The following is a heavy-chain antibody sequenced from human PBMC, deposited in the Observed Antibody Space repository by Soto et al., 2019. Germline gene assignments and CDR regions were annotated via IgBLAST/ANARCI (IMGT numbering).Heavy chain of an antibody. D-gene: IGHD1-1*01. Sequence: QVQVVQSGAEVKKPGSSVRVSCKASGDSFTKYTVNWVRQAPRQGLEWMGGIIPRFGTTNYAPTLQDRVTITADASMNTVYMELSSLRSDDTALYYCVRGRGLYNSGRSQLDSWGQGTLVTVSS. CDR2: IIPRFGTT. CDR1: GDSFTKYT. CDR3: VRGRGLYNSGRSQLDS. V-gene: IGHV1-69*01. J-gene: IGHJ4*02.